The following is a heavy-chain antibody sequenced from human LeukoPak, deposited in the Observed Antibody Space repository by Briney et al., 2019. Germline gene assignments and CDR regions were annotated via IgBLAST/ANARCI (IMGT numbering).Heavy chain of an antibody. Sequence: GGSLRLSCAASGFTFSSYSMNWVRQAPGKGLEWVSSISSSSSHIYYADSVKGRFTISRDNAKNSLYLQMNSLRAEDTAVYYCARRHDYSNYPDYWGQGTLVTVSS. V-gene: IGHV3-21*01. CDR2: ISSSSSHI. CDR1: GFTFSSYS. J-gene: IGHJ4*02. CDR3: ARRHDYSNYPDY. D-gene: IGHD4-11*01.